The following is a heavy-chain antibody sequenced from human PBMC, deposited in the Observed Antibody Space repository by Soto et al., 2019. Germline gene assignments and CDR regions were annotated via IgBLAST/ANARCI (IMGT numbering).Heavy chain of an antibody. CDR1: GFTFSSYG. J-gene: IGHJ4*02. CDR3: AKDHCSSTSCYGYFDY. Sequence: QVQLVESGGGVVQPGRSLRLSCAASGFTFSSYGMHWVRQAPGKGLEWVAVISDDGSNKYYADSVKGRFTISRDNSKNTLYLQMNSLRAEDTAVYYCAKDHCSSTSCYGYFDYWGQGTLVTVSS. D-gene: IGHD2-2*01. V-gene: IGHV3-30*18. CDR2: ISDDGSNK.